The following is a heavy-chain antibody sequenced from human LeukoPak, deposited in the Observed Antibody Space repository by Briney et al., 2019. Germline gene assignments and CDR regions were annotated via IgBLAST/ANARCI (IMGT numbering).Heavy chain of an antibody. Sequence: PGGSLRLSCAASGFTFSTYSMNWVRQAPGRGLEWVSSITTMTTLPHIFCADSVTGLFTIARDNADKSLFLQINSLGAEDTAVYYCARALGDQPDYYYGMDVWGQGTTVTVSS. CDR2: ITTMTTLPHI. V-gene: IGHV3-21*01. J-gene: IGHJ6*02. D-gene: IGHD2-2*01. CDR3: ARALGDQPDYYYGMDV. CDR1: GFTFSTYS.